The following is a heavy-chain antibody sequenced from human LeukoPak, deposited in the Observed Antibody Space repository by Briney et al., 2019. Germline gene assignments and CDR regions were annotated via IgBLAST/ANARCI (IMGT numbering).Heavy chain of an antibody. CDR2: INSDGTST. CDR3: ARGFGNSGYDGHFDY. V-gene: IGHV3-74*01. J-gene: IGHJ4*02. Sequence: GGSLRLSCAASGFTLIRYWMHWVRQAPGKGLVWVSRINSDGTSTDYADSVKGRFTISRDNAKNTLFLQMNNLRAEDTAVYFCARGFGNSGYDGHFDYWGQGTLVTVSS. D-gene: IGHD5-12*01. CDR1: GFTLIRYW.